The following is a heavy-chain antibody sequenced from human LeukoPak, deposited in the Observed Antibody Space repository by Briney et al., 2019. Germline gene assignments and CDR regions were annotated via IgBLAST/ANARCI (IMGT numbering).Heavy chain of an antibody. V-gene: IGHV3-30*04. CDR2: ISYDGSNK. J-gene: IGHJ4*02. Sequence: SGKSLRLSCAASGFTFSSYAMHWVRQAPGKGLEWVGVISYDGSNKYYADSVTGGFTISRDNSKNTLYMKMNSLRAEDTAVYYCARERTVGGTGAGKQVVLRYFDYWGQGTMVTVSS. CDR1: GFTFSSYA. D-gene: IGHD6-13*01. CDR3: ARERTVGGTGAGKQVVLRYFDY.